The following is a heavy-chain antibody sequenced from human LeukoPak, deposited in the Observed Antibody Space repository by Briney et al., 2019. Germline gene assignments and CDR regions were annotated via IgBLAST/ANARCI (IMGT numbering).Heavy chain of an antibody. Sequence: GGSLRRSCAASGFTFISYGRYWVRQAPGKGLESVAFIRYDGSNKYYADSVKGRFTVSRDNSKNTLYLQMKSLRAEDAAVYYCAKGGGYEAQYYYYYLDVWGKGTTVTISS. CDR2: IRYDGSNK. CDR3: AKGGGYEAQYYYYYLDV. J-gene: IGHJ6*03. CDR1: GFTFISYG. V-gene: IGHV3-30*02. D-gene: IGHD5-12*01.